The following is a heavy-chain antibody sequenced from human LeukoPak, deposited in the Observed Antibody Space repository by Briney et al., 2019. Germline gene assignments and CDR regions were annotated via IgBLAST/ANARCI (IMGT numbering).Heavy chain of an antibody. J-gene: IGHJ4*02. D-gene: IGHD1-1*01. CDR1: GFTFRNYA. CDR3: ARDQLGAVLYFDY. V-gene: IGHV3-64*01. Sequence: GVLRLSCAASGFTFRNYAMHWVRQAPGKGLEYVSAISSNGGITYYANSVKGRFTISRDNSKNTLYLQISSLRVEDTAVYYCARDQLGAVLYFDYWGQGALVTVSS. CDR2: ISSNGGIT.